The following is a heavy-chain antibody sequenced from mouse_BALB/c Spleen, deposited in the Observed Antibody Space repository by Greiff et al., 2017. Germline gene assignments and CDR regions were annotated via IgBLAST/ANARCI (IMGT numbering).Heavy chain of an antibody. CDR2: ISYDGSN. V-gene: IGHV3-6*02. CDR1: GYSITSGYY. Sequence: EVKLQESGPGLVKPSQSLSLTCSVTGYSITSGYYWNWIRQFPGNKLEWMGYISYDGSNNYNPSLKNRISITRDTSKNQFFLKLNSVTTEDTATYYCASLRRGAWFAYWGQGTLVTVSA. D-gene: IGHD2-12*01. J-gene: IGHJ3*01. CDR3: ASLRRGAWFAY.